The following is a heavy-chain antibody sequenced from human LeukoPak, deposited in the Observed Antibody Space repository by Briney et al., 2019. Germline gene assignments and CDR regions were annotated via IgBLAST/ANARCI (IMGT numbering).Heavy chain of an antibody. V-gene: IGHV1-69*05. D-gene: IGHD2-15*01. CDR2: IIPIFGTA. Sequence: ASVKVSCKASGGTFSSYAISWVRQAPGQGLEWRGGIIPIFGTANYAQKFQGRVTITTDESTSTAYMELSSLRSEDTAVYYCASTRGDNYYYYMDVWGKGTTVTVSS. CDR3: ASTRGDNYYYYMDV. CDR1: GGTFSSYA. J-gene: IGHJ6*03.